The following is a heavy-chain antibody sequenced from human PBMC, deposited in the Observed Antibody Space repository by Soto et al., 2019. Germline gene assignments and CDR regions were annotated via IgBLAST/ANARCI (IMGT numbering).Heavy chain of an antibody. CDR3: ARGDREDILVVVGARPGEYGIDI. Sequence: QVQLVESGGAVVQPGGSLRLSCAASGFTFRNHAMHWVRQAPGTGLECLAVIAYDGSNAFYRDSVKGRFTVSRDNSKNTLYLHMDSLRSEDTGVYYCARGDREDILVVVGARPGEYGIDIWGQGTKVTVSS. CDR1: GFTFRNHA. V-gene: IGHV3-30-3*01. D-gene: IGHD2-15*01. CDR2: IAYDGSNA. J-gene: IGHJ6*02.